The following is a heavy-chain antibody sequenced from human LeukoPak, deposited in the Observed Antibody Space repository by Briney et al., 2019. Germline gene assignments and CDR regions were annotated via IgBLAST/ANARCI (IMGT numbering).Heavy chain of an antibody. Sequence: SETLSLTCTVSDDSISDYYRGWIRQPPGKGLEWIGYFYNSGRSTYNPSLKSRVTTSVDTSKNQFSLSLSSVTAADTAVYYCARWEVRLNAFEMWGQGTMVTVSS. J-gene: IGHJ3*02. CDR1: DDSISDYY. D-gene: IGHD3-10*01. V-gene: IGHV4-59*08. CDR2: FYNSGRS. CDR3: ARWEVRLNAFEM.